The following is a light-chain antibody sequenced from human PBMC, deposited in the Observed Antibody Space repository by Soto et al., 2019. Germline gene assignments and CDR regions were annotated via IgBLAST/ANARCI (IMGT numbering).Light chain of an antibody. CDR2: SNN. CDR3: VAWDDSLNGRV. V-gene: IGLV1-44*01. J-gene: IGLJ2*01. CDR1: RSNIGSNT. Sequence: QSVVTQPPSASGTPGQRVTISCSGSRSNIGSNTVNWYQQLPGTAPKLLIYSNNQRPSGVPDRFSGYKSGTSASLAISGLQSEDEADYYCVAWDDSLNGRVFGGGTKLTVL.